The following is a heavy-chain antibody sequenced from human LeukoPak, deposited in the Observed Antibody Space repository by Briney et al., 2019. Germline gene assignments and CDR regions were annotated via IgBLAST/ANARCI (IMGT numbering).Heavy chain of an antibody. V-gene: IGHV4-59*12. J-gene: IGHJ5*02. Sequence: KPSETLSLTCTVSGGSISSYYWSWIRQPPGKGLEWIGYIYYSGSTNYNPSLKSRVTMSVDTSKNQFSLKLSSVTAADTAVYYCAREGVRYCSSTSCSGFDPWGQGTLVTVSS. D-gene: IGHD2-2*01. CDR1: GGSISSYY. CDR3: AREGVRYCSSTSCSGFDP. CDR2: IYYSGST.